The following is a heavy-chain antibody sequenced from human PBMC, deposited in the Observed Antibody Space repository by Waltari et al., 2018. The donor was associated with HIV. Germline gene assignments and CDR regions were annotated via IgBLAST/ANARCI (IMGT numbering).Heavy chain of an antibody. Sequence: QVQLVQSGAEVKKPGASVKVSCKASGYTFTSYYMHWVRQAPGQGLEWMGIINPSGGSTSYAQKFQGRVTMTRDTSTSTVYMELSSLRSEDTAVYYCAKDMGIAAAGTYYFDYWGQGTLVTVSS. CDR3: AKDMGIAAAGTYYFDY. J-gene: IGHJ4*02. V-gene: IGHV1-46*01. D-gene: IGHD6-13*01. CDR1: GYTFTSYY. CDR2: INPSGGST.